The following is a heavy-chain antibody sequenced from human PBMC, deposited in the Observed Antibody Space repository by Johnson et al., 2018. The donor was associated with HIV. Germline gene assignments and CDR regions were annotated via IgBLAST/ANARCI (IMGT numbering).Heavy chain of an antibody. CDR3: ARGGYSSGWIYAFDI. CDR1: GFTFSSYA. Sequence: QMLLVESGGGVVQPGRSLRLSCAASGFTFSSYAMHWVRQAPGKGLEWVAVISYDGSNKYYADSVKGRLTVSRDNSKNTLYLQMNSLRAEDTAVYYCARGGYSSGWIYAFDIWGQGTMVTVSS. D-gene: IGHD6-19*01. J-gene: IGHJ3*02. CDR2: ISYDGSNK. V-gene: IGHV3-30*14.